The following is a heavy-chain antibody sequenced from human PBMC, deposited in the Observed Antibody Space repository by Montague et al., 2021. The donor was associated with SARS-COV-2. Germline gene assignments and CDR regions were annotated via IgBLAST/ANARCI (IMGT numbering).Heavy chain of an antibody. D-gene: IGHD2-2*01. CDR3: ASGRRPVVVPGAGPAGRACDI. V-gene: IGHV4-34*01. J-gene: IGHJ3*02. CDR1: GGSFSNYY. Sequence: SETLSLTCAISGGSFSNYYWSWIRQPPGKGLEWIGEVNQSGTTIYNPSVKSGVTISEDTSKNQFYLRLNSVTAAETAVYYCASGRRPVVVPGAGPAGRACDIWGQGTMVTVSS. CDR2: VNQSGTT.